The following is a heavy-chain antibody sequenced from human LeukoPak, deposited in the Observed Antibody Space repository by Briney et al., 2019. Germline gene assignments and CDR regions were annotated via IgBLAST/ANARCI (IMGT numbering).Heavy chain of an antibody. D-gene: IGHD3-22*01. J-gene: IGHJ4*02. V-gene: IGHV3-72*01. Sequence: PGGSLRLSCAASGSTFSDHYMDWVRQAPGKGLEWVGRSRNKANSYTTEYAASVKGRFTISRDDSKNSVSLQMNSLGTEDTAVYYCARAHDSWDFWGQGTLVTVSS. CDR3: ARAHDSWDF. CDR2: SRNKANSYTT. CDR1: GSTFSDHY.